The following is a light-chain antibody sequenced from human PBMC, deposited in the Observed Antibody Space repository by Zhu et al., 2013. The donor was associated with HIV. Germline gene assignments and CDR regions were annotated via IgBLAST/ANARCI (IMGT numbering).Light chain of an antibody. J-gene: IGKJ1*01. CDR2: KAS. V-gene: IGKV1-5*03. CDR1: QSISDW. Sequence: DIQMTQSPSTLSASVGDRVTITCRASQSISDWLAWYQHKPGQAPNLLIYKASTLQSGVPSRFSGSGSGTEFTLTISCLQPDDFATYYCQQYNSPWAFGQGTKVEIK. CDR3: QQYNSPWA.